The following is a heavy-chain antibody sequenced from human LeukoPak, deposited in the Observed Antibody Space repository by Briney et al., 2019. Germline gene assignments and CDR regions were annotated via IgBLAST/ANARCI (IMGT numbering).Heavy chain of an antibody. CDR3: AKANGGSRYSSLDY. Sequence: QPGGSLRLSCAASGFTFSSYAMTWVRQAPGKGLEWVSAISGSGGTTYYADSVKGRFTISRDNSKNTLYLQMNSLRVEDTAVYYCAKANGGSRYSSLDYWGQGTWSPSP. CDR2: ISGSGGTT. D-gene: IGHD2-15*01. J-gene: IGHJ4*02. CDR1: GFTFSSYA. V-gene: IGHV3-23*01.